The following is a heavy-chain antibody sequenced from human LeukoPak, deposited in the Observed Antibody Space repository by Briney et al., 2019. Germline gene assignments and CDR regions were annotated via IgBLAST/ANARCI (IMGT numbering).Heavy chain of an antibody. D-gene: IGHD4-17*01. V-gene: IGHV3-11*01. CDR1: GFTFSDYY. CDR2: ISSSCSTI. Sequence: GGSLRLSCAASGFTFSDYYMSWIRQAPGKWLELVSYISSSCSTIYYADSVKGRFTISRDNAKNSLYLQMNSLRAEDTAVYYCARDPDYAPAYYYYGMDVWGQGATVTVSS. J-gene: IGHJ6*02. CDR3: ARDPDYAPAYYYYGMDV.